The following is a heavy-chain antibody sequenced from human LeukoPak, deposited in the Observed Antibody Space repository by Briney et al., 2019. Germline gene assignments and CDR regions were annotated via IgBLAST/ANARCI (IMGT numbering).Heavy chain of an antibody. J-gene: IGHJ5*02. CDR3: AKDLTYSSPNWFDP. CDR1: GFTFSDYY. Sequence: GGSLRLSCAASGFTFSDYYMNWIRQAPGKGLEWVSYISSSGSTIYYADSVKGRFTISRDNSKNTLYLQKNSLRAEDTAVYYCAKDLTYSSPNWFDPWGQGTLVTVSS. D-gene: IGHD6-13*01. V-gene: IGHV3-11*04. CDR2: ISSSGSTI.